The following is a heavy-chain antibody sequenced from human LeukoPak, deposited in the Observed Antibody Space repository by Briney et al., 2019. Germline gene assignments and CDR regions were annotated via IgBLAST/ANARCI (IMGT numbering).Heavy chain of an antibody. J-gene: IGHJ4*02. Sequence: PSGTLSLTCGVSGGSISSSNWWTWVRQPPEKGLEWIGEISHSGSTNYNLSFKSRVTLSLDKSQNQFSLKLTSVTAADTAVYYCASSYSSTWYYWGQGTLVTVSS. CDR2: ISHSGST. D-gene: IGHD2-2*01. V-gene: IGHV4-4*02. CDR3: ASSYSSTWYY. CDR1: GGSISSSNW.